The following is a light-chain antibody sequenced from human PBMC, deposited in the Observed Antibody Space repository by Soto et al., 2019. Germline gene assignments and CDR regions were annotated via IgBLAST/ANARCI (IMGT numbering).Light chain of an antibody. J-gene: IGKJ5*01. CDR2: YAS. CDR3: QQYNNWPPIT. V-gene: IGKV3-15*01. Sequence: EIVMTQSPATLSVSPGERATLSCRASQSVSNNLAWYQQKPGQAPRLLIYYASTRATGIPARFSGSGSGTEFTLTISSLQSEDFGLYYCQQYNNWPPITFGQGTRLEIK. CDR1: QSVSNN.